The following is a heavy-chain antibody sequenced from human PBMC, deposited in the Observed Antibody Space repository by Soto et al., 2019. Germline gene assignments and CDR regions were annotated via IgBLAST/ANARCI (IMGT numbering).Heavy chain of an antibody. CDR3: AGDRRGSITMVRGALDY. CDR1: GFTFSSYA. CDR2: ISYDGSNK. D-gene: IGHD3-10*01. J-gene: IGHJ4*02. V-gene: IGHV3-30-3*01. Sequence: QVQLVESGGGVVQPGRSLRLSCAASGFTFSSYAMHWVRQAPGKGLEWVAVISYDGSNKYYADSVKGRFTISRDNSKNTLYLQLNSLRAEDTAVYYCAGDRRGSITMVRGALDYWGQGTLVTVSS.